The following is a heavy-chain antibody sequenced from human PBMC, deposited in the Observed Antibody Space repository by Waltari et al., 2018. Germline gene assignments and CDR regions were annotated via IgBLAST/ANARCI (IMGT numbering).Heavy chain of an antibody. V-gene: IGHV1-69*01. CDR2: IIPKFGTP. D-gene: IGHD4-4*01. Sequence: QVLLVQSGAEVKKPGSSVKVSCKASGDTFRNYVISWVRQAPGQGLEWMGGIIPKFGTPNYAQKFQGRVTITADESTSTAYMELSSLRSDDTAIYYCAAENREDYNLIFDYWGQGTLVTVSS. CDR3: AAENREDYNLIFDY. J-gene: IGHJ4*02. CDR1: GDTFRNYV.